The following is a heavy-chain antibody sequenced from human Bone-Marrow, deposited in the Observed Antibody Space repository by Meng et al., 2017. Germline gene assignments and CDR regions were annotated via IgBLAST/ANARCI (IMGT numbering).Heavy chain of an antibody. J-gene: IGHJ5*02. CDR2: IYYSGST. Sequence: QLQLQESGPGLVKPSETSSFPGPFPGGSISSSSYYWGWIRLPPGKGLEWIGSIYYSGSTYYNPSLKSRVTISVDTSKNQFSLKLSSVTAADTAVYYCARQGFLEWLLYRGNWFDPWGQGTLVTVSS. CDR1: GGSISSSSYY. V-gene: IGHV4-39*01. CDR3: ARQGFLEWLLYRGNWFDP. D-gene: IGHD3-3*01.